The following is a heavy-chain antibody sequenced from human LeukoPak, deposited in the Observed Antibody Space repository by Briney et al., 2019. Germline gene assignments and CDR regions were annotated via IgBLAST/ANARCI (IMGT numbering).Heavy chain of an antibody. CDR3: AWAVTLRGIDY. CDR2: MNPNSGNT. Sequence: ASVKVSCKASGYTFTSYDINWVRQATGQGLEWMEWMNPNSGNTGYAQKFQGRVTMARNTSISTPYMELSSVSSEDSAVYYCAWAVTLRGIDYWGQGTLVTVSS. CDR1: GYTFTSYD. D-gene: IGHD1-26*01. V-gene: IGHV1-8*01. J-gene: IGHJ4*02.